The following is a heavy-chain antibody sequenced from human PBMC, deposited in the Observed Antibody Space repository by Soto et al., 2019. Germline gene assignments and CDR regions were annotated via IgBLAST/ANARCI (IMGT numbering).Heavy chain of an antibody. CDR1: GGSISSSSYY. Sequence: LSLTCTVSGGSISSSSYYWGWIRQPPGKELEWIGSIYYSGSTYYNPSLKSRVTISVDTSKNQFSLKLSSVTAADTAVYYCARLSVVDYEFNYYYGMDVWGQGTTVTVSS. CDR2: IYYSGST. CDR3: ARLSVVDYEFNYYYGMDV. J-gene: IGHJ6*02. D-gene: IGHD3-22*01. V-gene: IGHV4-39*01.